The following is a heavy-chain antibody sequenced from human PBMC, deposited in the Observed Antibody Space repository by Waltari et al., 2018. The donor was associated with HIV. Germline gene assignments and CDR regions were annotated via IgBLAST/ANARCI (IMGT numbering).Heavy chain of an antibody. J-gene: IGHJ6*02. CDR3: TRLFRSQGRLGYYYGMDV. Sequence: EVQLVESGGGLVQPGRSLRLSCTASGFTFGDYAMSWFRQAPGKGLEWVGFIRSKAYGGTTEYAASVKGRFTISRDDSKSIAYLQMNSLKTEDTAVYYCTRLFRSQGRLGYYYGMDVWGQGTTVTVSS. D-gene: IGHD3-16*01. CDR1: GFTFGDYA. V-gene: IGHV3-49*03. CDR2: IRSKAYGGTT.